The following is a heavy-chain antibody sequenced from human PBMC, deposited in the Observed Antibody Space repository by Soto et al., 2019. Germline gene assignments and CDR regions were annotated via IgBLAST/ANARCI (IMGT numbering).Heavy chain of an antibody. CDR1: GFAFSGST. Sequence: EVQLVESGGGLVQPGGSLTLSCAGSGFAFSGSTIHLVRQASGKGLEWVGRIRSKANSYATAYAAAVKGRFIISRDDSKTTAYLQMSSLKIEDTAVYYCFRENYFYYHGMDVWGQGTTVTVSS. CDR3: FRENYFYYHGMDV. V-gene: IGHV3-73*02. CDR2: IRSKANSYAT. J-gene: IGHJ6*02.